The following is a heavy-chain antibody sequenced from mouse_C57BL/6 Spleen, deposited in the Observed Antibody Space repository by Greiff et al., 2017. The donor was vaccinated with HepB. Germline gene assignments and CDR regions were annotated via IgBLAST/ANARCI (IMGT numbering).Heavy chain of an antibody. V-gene: IGHV1-19*01. J-gene: IGHJ4*01. D-gene: IGHD1-1*01. CDR1: GYTFTDYY. Sequence: EVMLVESGPVLVKPGASVKMSCKASGYTFTDYYMNWVKQSPGKSLEWIGVINPYNGGTSYDQKFKGKATLTVDKSSSTAYMEHNSLTSEDSAVYYCARGITTVGATRNYAMDYWGQGTSVTVSS. CDR2: INPYNGGT. CDR3: ARGITTVGATRNYAMDY.